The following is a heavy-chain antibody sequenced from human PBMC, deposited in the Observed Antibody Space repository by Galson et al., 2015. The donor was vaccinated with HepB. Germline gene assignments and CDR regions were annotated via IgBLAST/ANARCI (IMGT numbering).Heavy chain of an antibody. J-gene: IGHJ3*02. CDR2: IWYDGSNK. Sequence: SLRLSCAASGFTFSSYGMHWVRQAPGKGLEWVAVIWYDGSNKYYADSVKGRFTISRDNSKNTLYLQMNSLRAEDKAVYYCARESIAARPYDAFDIWGQGTMVTVSS. V-gene: IGHV3-33*01. D-gene: IGHD6-6*01. CDR1: GFTFSSYG. CDR3: ARESIAARPYDAFDI.